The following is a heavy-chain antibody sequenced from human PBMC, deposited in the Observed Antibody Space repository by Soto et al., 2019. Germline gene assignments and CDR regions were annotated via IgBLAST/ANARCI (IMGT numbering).Heavy chain of an antibody. CDR2: IKSKTDGGTT. V-gene: IGHV3-15*07. Sequence: GVSLRLSCAASGFTFSNAWMNWVRQAPGKGLEWVGRIKSKTDGGTTDYAAPVKGRFTISRDDSKNTLYLQMNSLKTEDTAVYYCTTGHYYDSSGFRGYGMDVWGQGTTVTVSS. D-gene: IGHD3-22*01. J-gene: IGHJ6*02. CDR1: GFTFSNAW. CDR3: TTGHYYDSSGFRGYGMDV.